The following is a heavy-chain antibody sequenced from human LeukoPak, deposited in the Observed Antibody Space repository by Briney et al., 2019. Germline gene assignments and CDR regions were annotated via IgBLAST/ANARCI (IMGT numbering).Heavy chain of an antibody. CDR1: GGSISSYY. D-gene: IGHD3-3*01. V-gene: IGHV4-59*01. CDR2: IYYSGST. CDR3: ARRYDFWSGYADYYYYMDV. Sequence: SETLSLTCTVSGGSISSYYWSWLRQPPGKGLEWIGYIYYSGSTNYNPSLKSRVTISVDTSKNQFSLKLSSVTAADTAVYYCARRYDFWSGYADYYYYMDVWGKGTTVTVSS. J-gene: IGHJ6*03.